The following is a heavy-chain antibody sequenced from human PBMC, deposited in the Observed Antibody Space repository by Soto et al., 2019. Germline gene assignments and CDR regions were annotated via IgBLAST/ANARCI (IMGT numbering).Heavy chain of an antibody. J-gene: IGHJ4*02. Sequence: GASVKVSCKASGYTFTNYGFSWVRQAPGQRLEWXXXXXXXXXXXXXXXXLQDRVTMTTDTSTSTAYMELRSLRSDDTAVYYCARDRTDYYDSSNYWWLWGQGTLVTVSS. CDR3: ARDRTDYYDSSNYWWL. CDR2: XXXXXXXX. V-gene: IGHV1-18*01. D-gene: IGHD3-22*01. CDR1: GYTFTNYG.